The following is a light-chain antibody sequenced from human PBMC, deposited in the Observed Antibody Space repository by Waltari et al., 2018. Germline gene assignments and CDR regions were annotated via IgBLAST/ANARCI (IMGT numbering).Light chain of an antibody. CDR2: DTS. V-gene: IGKV1-12*01. CDR1: QGISTW. J-gene: IGKJ2*01. Sequence: DIQMTQSPSSVAASVGDRISIIFRASQGISTWLAWYQQKPAQAPHLLIYDTSTLQTGVSSIFSGSGSGTEFTLSISNLQPEDFEIYYCQQGNSFPRAFGQGTKLEIK. CDR3: QQGNSFPRA.